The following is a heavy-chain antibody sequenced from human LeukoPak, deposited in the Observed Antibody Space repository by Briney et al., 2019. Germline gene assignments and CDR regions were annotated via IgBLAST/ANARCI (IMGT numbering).Heavy chain of an antibody. CDR3: ARDGSVTTFFFGYFQH. Sequence: GRSLRLSCAASGFTFSSYAMHWVRQAPGKGLEWVAVISYDGSNKYYADSVKGRFTISRDNSKNTLYLQMNSLRAEDTAVYYCARDGSVTTFFFGYFQHWGQGTLVTVSS. D-gene: IGHD4-17*01. J-gene: IGHJ1*01. CDR2: ISYDGSNK. CDR1: GFTFSSYA. V-gene: IGHV3-30-3*01.